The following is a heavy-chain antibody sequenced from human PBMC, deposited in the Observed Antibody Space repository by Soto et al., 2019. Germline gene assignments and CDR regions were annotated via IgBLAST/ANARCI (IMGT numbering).Heavy chain of an antibody. CDR2: ISYDGGNK. CDR1: GFTFSSYA. V-gene: IGHV3-30-3*01. CDR3: ARDPYFRIAARPGYYYYAMDV. Sequence: RLSCAASGFTFSSYAMHWVRQAPGRGLEWVAIISYDGGNKYYADSVKGRFTISRDNSKNTLYLQMNSLRTEDTAVYYCARDPYFRIAARPGYYYYAMDVWGQGTTVTVSS. J-gene: IGHJ6*02. D-gene: IGHD6-6*01.